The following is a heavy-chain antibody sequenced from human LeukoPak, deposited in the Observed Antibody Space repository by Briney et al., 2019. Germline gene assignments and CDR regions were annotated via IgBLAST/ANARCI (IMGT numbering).Heavy chain of an antibody. J-gene: IGHJ4*02. CDR2: INHSGST. V-gene: IGHV4-34*01. Sequence: PSETLSLTCAVYGGSFSGYYWSWIRQPPGKGLEWIGEINHSGSTNYNPSLKSRVTISVDTSKNQFSLKLSSVTAADTAVYYCARAYDYVWGSYRSPGGYWGQGTLVTVSS. CDR1: GGSFSGYY. CDR3: ARAYDYVWGSYRSPGGY. D-gene: IGHD3-16*02.